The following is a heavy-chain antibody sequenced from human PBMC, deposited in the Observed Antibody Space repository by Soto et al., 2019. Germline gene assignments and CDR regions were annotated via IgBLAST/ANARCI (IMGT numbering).Heavy chain of an antibody. D-gene: IGHD3-9*01. CDR3: ARDFEKSAIGP. J-gene: IGHJ5*02. Sequence: SETLSLTCAVSGASITNADSYWVWIRQHPGKGLEWLGYIAYTGDTYFNPSLRSRLTISSDRAKDQFSLKLSSVTAADTAFYYCARDFEKSAIGPWGQGTLVTVSS. CDR2: IAYTGDT. V-gene: IGHV4-31*11. CDR1: GASITNADSY.